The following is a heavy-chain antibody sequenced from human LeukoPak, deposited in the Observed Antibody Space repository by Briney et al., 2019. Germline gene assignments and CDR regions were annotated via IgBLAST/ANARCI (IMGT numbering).Heavy chain of an antibody. D-gene: IGHD6-19*01. J-gene: IGHJ5*01. V-gene: IGHV4-59*01. CDR2: VYKSGNT. CDR1: GGAISTYY. Sequence: SETLSLTCTVSGGAISTYYWSWIRQPPGKGLEWMGNVYKSGNTNYNPSLKSRVTISIDTPKNHFCLKLSSVTAADTAVYHCARDGPQWLAAFDSWGQGTLVTVSS. CDR3: ARDGPQWLAAFDS.